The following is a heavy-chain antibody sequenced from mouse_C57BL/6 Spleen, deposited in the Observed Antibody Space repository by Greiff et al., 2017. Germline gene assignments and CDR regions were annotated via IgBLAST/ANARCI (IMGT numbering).Heavy chain of an antibody. D-gene: IGHD2-3*01. CDR1: GYTFTSYG. CDR2: IYPRSGDT. J-gene: IGHJ2*01. Sequence: QVHVKQSGAELARPGASVKLSCKASGYTFTSYGISWVKQRTGQGLEWIGEIYPRSGDTYYNEKFKGKATLTADKSSSTAYMELRSLTSEDSAVYVCARLESVKDGYYDYWGQGTTLTVSS. CDR3: ARLESVKDGYYDY. V-gene: IGHV1-81*01.